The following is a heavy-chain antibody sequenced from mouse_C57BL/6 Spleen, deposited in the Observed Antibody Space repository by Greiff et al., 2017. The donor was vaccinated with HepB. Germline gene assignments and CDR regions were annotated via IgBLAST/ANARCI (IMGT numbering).Heavy chain of an antibody. CDR1: GFTFNTYA. J-gene: IGHJ4*01. Sequence: EVQRVESGGGLVQPKGSLKLSCAASGFTFNTYAMHWVRQAPGKGLEWVARIRSKSSNYATYYADSVKDRFTISRDDSQSMLYLQMNNLKTEDTAMYYCVRGDGLYYGSPMDYWGQGTSVTVSS. V-gene: IGHV10-3*01. CDR2: IRSKSSNYAT. CDR3: VRGDGLYYGSPMDY. D-gene: IGHD2-1*01.